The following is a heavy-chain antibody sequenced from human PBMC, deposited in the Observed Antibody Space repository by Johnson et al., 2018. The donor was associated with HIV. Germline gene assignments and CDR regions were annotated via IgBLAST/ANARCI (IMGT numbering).Heavy chain of an antibody. CDR2: IGSSGSTI. D-gene: IGHD2-21*02. CDR3: ARVRTRLLFLRGHASRDAFDI. J-gene: IGHJ3*02. Sequence: VQLVESGGGLVQPGGSLRLSCAASGFTFSDYYMSWIRQAPGKGLEWVSYIGSSGSTIYYADSVKGRFPISRDNSKKTRDLEMNRLRAEDTAVYYCARVRTRLLFLRGHASRDAFDIWGQGTMVTVSS. CDR1: GFTFSDYY. V-gene: IGHV3-11*04.